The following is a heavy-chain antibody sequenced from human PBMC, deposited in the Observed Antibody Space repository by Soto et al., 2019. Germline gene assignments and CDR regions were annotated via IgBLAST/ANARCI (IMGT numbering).Heavy chain of an antibody. Sequence: GESLNISCKGSGYSFTSYWIGWVRQMPGKGLEWMGIIYPGDSDTRYSPSFQGQVTISADKSISTAYLQWSSLKASDTAMYYCARHEGIADCSGGSCYSHYYYYYMDVWGKGTTVTVSS. CDR3: ARHEGIADCSGGSCYSHYYYYYMDV. J-gene: IGHJ6*03. CDR2: IYPGDSDT. D-gene: IGHD2-15*01. V-gene: IGHV5-51*01. CDR1: GYSFTSYW.